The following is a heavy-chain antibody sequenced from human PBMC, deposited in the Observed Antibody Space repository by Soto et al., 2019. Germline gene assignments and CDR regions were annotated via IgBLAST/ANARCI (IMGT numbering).Heavy chain of an antibody. CDR3: ARHSSVDDGYSAPAHYYMDV. J-gene: IGHJ6*03. V-gene: IGHV5-51*01. CDR2: IYPGDSDT. CDR1: GYSFTSYW. Sequence: PVESLKISCKGSGYSFTSYWIGWVRQMPGKGLEWMGIIYPGDSDTRYSPSFQGQVTISADKSISTAYLQWSSLKASDTAMYYCARHSSVDDGYSAPAHYYMDVWGKGTTVTVSS. D-gene: IGHD5-12*01.